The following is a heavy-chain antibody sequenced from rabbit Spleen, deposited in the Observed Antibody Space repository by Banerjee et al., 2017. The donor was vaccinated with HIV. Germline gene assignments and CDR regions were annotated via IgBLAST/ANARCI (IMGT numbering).Heavy chain of an antibody. Sequence: QEQLEESGGGLVKPGGSLTLTCKASGFSFGDRDVMCWVRQAPGKGLEWIACINAATGKPVYATWAKGRFTISRTSSTTVTLRMTSLTAADRAAYFCARDLVGVIGWNFYLWGQGTLVTVS. D-gene: IGHD1-1*01. CDR2: INAATGKP. V-gene: IGHV1S45*01. CDR3: ARDLVGVIGWNFYL. CDR1: GFSFGDRDV. J-gene: IGHJ3*01.